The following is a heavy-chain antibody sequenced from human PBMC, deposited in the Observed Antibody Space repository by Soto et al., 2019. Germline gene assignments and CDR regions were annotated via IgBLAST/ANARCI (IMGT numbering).Heavy chain of an antibody. D-gene: IGHD6-13*01. CDR2: ISYDGSNK. V-gene: IGHV3-30-3*01. CDR1: GFTFSSYA. Sequence: PGGSLRLSCAASGFTFSSYAMRWVRQAPGKGLEWVAVISYDGSNKYYADSVKGRFTISRDNSKNTLYLQMNSLRAEDTAVYYCARQRYSSSWYNDAFDIWGQGTMVTLSS. CDR3: ARQRYSSSWYNDAFDI. J-gene: IGHJ3*02.